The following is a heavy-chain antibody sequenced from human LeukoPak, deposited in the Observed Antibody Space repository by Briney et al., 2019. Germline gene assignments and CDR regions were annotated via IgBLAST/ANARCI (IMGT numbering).Heavy chain of an antibody. V-gene: IGHV4-59*01. CDR1: GGSISSYY. D-gene: IGHD3-10*01. Sequence: SETLSLTCTVSGGSISSYYWSWIRQPPGKGLEWIGYIYYSGSTNYNPSLKSRVTISVDTSKNQFSPKLSSVTAADTAVYYCAREDPHYYGSGIDYWGQGTLFTVSS. CDR3: AREDPHYYGSGIDY. CDR2: IYYSGST. J-gene: IGHJ4*02.